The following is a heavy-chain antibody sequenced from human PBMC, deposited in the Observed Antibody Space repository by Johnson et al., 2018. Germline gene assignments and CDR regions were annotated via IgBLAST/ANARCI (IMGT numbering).Heavy chain of an antibody. CDR1: GFTVSSNY. D-gene: IGHD7-27*01. J-gene: IGHJ3*02. V-gene: IGHV3-53*01. CDR2: LYTGGST. CDR3: VREGMRETGGAFDI. Sequence: EVQLLESGGGLIQPGGSLKLSCAASGFTVSSNYMSWVRQAPGKGLEWVSDLYTGGSTYYADSVKGRFTISRDTSKNTLYLQMNSLGAEDTAGDYCVREGMRETGGAFDIWGQGTMVTVSS.